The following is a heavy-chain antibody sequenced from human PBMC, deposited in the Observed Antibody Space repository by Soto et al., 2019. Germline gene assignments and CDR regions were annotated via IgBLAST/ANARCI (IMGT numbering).Heavy chain of an antibody. CDR2: IHYRGST. CDR1: GASISDYY. V-gene: IGHV4-59*01. J-gene: IGHJ4*02. Sequence: QVQLQESGPGLVKPSETLSLSCTVSGASISDYYWSWIRQPPGKRPEWIGYIHYRGSTNYNPSLKSRVTMSVDTSKNQFSLRLTSVTAADTAVYYCARDSVGSGYDWGQGTLVIVSS. CDR3: ARDSVGSGYD. D-gene: IGHD5-12*01.